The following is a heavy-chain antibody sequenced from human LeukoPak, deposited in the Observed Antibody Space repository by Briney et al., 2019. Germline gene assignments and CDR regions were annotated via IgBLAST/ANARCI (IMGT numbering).Heavy chain of an antibody. D-gene: IGHD5-12*01. CDR1: GGSISSGGYY. Sequence: PSQTLSLTCTVSGGSISSGGYYWSWIRQPPGKGLEWIGYIYHSGSTYYNPSLKSRVTISVDRSKNQFSLKLSSVTAADTAVYYCARRVARELGGWFDPWGQGTLVTVSS. CDR3: ARRVARELGGWFDP. J-gene: IGHJ5*02. CDR2: IYHSGST. V-gene: IGHV4-30-2*01.